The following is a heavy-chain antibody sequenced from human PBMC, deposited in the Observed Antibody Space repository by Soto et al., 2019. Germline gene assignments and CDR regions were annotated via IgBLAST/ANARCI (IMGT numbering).Heavy chain of an antibody. CDR3: ARFPSGRDPNWFDP. D-gene: IGHD1-26*01. CDR1: GYRFANYW. V-gene: IGHV5-51*01. CDR2: IYPDDSDT. Sequence: PGESLKISCKASGYRFANYWIGWVRQMPGKGLELMGIIYPDDSDTRYSPSFQGQVTISADKSITTAYLQWSSLKASDTAIYYCARFPSGRDPNWFDPWGQGTLVTVSS. J-gene: IGHJ5*02.